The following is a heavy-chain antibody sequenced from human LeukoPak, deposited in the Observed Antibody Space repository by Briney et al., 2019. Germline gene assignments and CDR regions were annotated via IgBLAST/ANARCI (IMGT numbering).Heavy chain of an antibody. J-gene: IGHJ4*02. CDR3: AVWYYYDSSAYYWFDY. D-gene: IGHD3-22*01. V-gene: IGHV5-51*01. CDR1: GYSFTSYW. Sequence: GESLKISCKGSGYSFTSYWIGWVRQMPGKGLGGMGIIYPGASDTRYSPSFQGQVTISADKSISTAYLQWSSLKASDTAMYYCAVWYYYDSSAYYWFDYWGQGTLVTVSS. CDR2: IYPGASDT.